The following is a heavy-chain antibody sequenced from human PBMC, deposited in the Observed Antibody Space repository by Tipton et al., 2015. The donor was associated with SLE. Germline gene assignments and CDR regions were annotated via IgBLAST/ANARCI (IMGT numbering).Heavy chain of an antibody. D-gene: IGHD3-3*01. V-gene: IGHV3-30-3*01. CDR2: ISYDGSNK. J-gene: IGHJ4*02. Sequence: SLRLSCAASGFTFSSYWMHWVRQAPGKGLEWVAVISYDGSNKYYADSVKGRFTISRDNSKNTLYLQMNSLRAEDTAVYYCARDRGDFGVVIVYWGQGTLVTVSS. CDR1: GFTFSSYW. CDR3: ARDRGDFGVVIVY.